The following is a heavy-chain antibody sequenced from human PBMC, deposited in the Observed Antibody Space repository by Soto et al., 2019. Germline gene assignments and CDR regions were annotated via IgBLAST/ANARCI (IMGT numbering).Heavy chain of an antibody. CDR2: IYYSGST. V-gene: IGHV4-39*01. Sequence: PSETLSLTCTVSGGSISSSSYYWGWIRQPPGKGLEWIGIIYYSGSTNYNPSLKSRVTISVDTPKNQFSLKLSSVTAADTAVYYCAKNWNWGSLVHWGQGTLVTVSS. J-gene: IGHJ4*02. D-gene: IGHD7-27*01. CDR3: AKNWNWGSLVH. CDR1: GGSISSSSYY.